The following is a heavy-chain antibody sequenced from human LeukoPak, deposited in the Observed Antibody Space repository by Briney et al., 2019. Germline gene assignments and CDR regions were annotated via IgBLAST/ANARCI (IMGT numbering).Heavy chain of an antibody. D-gene: IGHD5-24*01. Sequence: PGGSLRLSCVAFGFTFSHYSMNWVRQAPGKGLEWISYIGISSGNTKYADSVKGRFTIFGDSAKKSLYLQMTRLRVEDTAVYYCARDYNYAFDNWGQGTLVTVSS. CDR2: IGISSGNT. J-gene: IGHJ4*02. CDR3: ARDYNYAFDN. CDR1: GFTFSHYS. V-gene: IGHV3-48*04.